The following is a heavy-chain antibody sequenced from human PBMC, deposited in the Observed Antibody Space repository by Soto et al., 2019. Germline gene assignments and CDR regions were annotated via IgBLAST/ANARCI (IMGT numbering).Heavy chain of an antibody. D-gene: IGHD5-18*01. V-gene: IGHV3-21*04. CDR2: FGTIDTSI. CDR1: GFTFTSYA. J-gene: IGHJ4*02. CDR3: YGPYYFDY. Sequence: GGSLRLSCAASGFTFTSYAMNWVRQAPGKGLEWVSSFGTIDTSIFHADSVKGRFTISRDNAKSSVTDADTALYYCARGRGYSYGPYYFDYWGQGTLVTVSS.